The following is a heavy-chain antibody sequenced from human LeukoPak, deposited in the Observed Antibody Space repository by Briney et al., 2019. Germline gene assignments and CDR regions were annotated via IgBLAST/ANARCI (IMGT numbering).Heavy chain of an antibody. CDR2: IYYSGST. CDR1: GGSISSSSYY. J-gene: IGHJ5*02. D-gene: IGHD3-10*01. CDR3: ARASIEWFGEPKYWFDP. Sequence: ASETLSLTCTVSGGSISSSSYYWGWIRQPPGKGLEWIGSIYYSGSTNYNPSLKSRVTISVDTSKNQFSLKLSSVTAADTAVYYCARASIEWFGEPKYWFDPWGQGTLVTVSS. V-gene: IGHV4-39*07.